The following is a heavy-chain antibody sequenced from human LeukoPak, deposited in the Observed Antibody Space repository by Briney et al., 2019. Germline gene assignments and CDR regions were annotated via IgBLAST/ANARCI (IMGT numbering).Heavy chain of an antibody. V-gene: IGHV3-30*18. CDR2: ISYDGSNK. D-gene: IGHD1-14*01. J-gene: IGHJ4*02. CDR1: GFTFSSYG. CDR3: AKSSRTPTHADY. Sequence: GGSLRLSCAASGFTFSSYGMHWVHQAPGKGLEWVAVISYDGSNKYYADSVKGRFTISRDNSKNTLYLQMNSLRAEDTAVYYCAKSSRTPTHADYWGQGTLVTVSS.